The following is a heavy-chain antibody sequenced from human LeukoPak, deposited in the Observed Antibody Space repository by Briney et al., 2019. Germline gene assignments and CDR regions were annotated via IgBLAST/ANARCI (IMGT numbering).Heavy chain of an antibody. CDR3: ARRFATIFGVVTDFDY. J-gene: IGHJ4*02. CDR2: IYPGDSDT. CDR1: GYSFTSYW. Sequence: GESLKISCKGSGYSFTSYWIGWVRQMPGKGLEWMGIIYPGDSDTRYSPSFQGQVTISADKSISTAYLQWSSLKASDTAMYYCARRFATIFGVVTDFDYWGQGTLVTVSS. D-gene: IGHD3-3*01. V-gene: IGHV5-51*01.